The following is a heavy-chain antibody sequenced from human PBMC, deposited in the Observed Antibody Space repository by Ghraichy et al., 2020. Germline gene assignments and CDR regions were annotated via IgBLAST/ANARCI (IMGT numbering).Heavy chain of an antibody. V-gene: IGHV3-23*01. D-gene: IGHD2-2*01. CDR2: IKGDDDRT. CDR3: AKGPSSNNIDVIFYS. Sequence: GGSLRLSCAASGFTVRNYVLSWVRQAPGKGPEWVSTIKGDDDRTYNEDSVSGRFTISRDNSKNILYLQMDSLRAEDTAMYYCAKGPSSNNIDVIFYSWGQGTLVLVSP. CDR1: GFTVRNYV. J-gene: IGHJ5*02.